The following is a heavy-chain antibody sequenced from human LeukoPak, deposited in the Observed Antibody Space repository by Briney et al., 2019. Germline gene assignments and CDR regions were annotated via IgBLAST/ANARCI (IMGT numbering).Heavy chain of an antibody. CDR3: ARAYSSSVAFDY. CDR2: IKQDGSEK. CDR1: GFTFSSYW. V-gene: IGHV3-7*03. Sequence: GGSLRLSCAASGFTFSSYWMSWVRQAPGKGLELVANIKQDGSEKYYVDSVKGRFTISRDNAKNSLYLQVNSLRAEDTAVYYCARAYSSSVAFDYWGQGTLVTVSS. J-gene: IGHJ4*02. D-gene: IGHD6-6*01.